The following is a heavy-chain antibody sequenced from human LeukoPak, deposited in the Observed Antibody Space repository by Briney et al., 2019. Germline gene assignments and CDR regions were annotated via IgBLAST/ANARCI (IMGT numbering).Heavy chain of an antibody. CDR2: IYYSGST. J-gene: IGHJ6*02. D-gene: IGHD2-2*01. V-gene: IGHV4-30-4*01. Sequence: SQTLSLTCTVSGGSISSGDYYWSWIRQPPGKGLEWIGYIYYSGSTYYNPSLKSRVTISVDTFKNQFSLKLSSVTAADRAVYYCARVHGEYQLSYYYYGMDVWGQGTTVTVSS. CDR1: GGSISSGDYY. CDR3: ARVHGEYQLSYYYYGMDV.